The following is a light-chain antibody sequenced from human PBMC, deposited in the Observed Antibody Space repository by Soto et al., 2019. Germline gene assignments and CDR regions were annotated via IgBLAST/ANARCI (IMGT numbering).Light chain of an antibody. CDR3: QQRSNWPVT. J-gene: IGKJ1*01. CDR2: DAS. Sequence: EIVLTQSPATLSLSPGEGATLSCRASQSVSSYLAWYQQRPGQAPRLLIYDASNRATGIPARFSGSGSGTDFTLIISSLEPEDFAVYYCQQRSNWPVTFGLGTKVEV. CDR1: QSVSSY. V-gene: IGKV3-11*01.